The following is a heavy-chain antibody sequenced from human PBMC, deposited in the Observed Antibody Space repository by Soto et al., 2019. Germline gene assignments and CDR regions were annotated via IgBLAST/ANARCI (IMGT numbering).Heavy chain of an antibody. CDR3: AKDSWYFDL. V-gene: IGHV3-74*01. D-gene: IGHD6-13*01. Sequence: PGGSLRLSFAASGFVFTNFWMHWVRHVPGKGLVWVARIDTSGHSTNYAESVKGRFTISRDNAKNTVSLQMNSLRVEDTGVYYCAKDSWYFDLWSQGSQVTVSS. CDR1: GFVFTNFW. J-gene: IGHJ4*02. CDR2: IDTSGHST.